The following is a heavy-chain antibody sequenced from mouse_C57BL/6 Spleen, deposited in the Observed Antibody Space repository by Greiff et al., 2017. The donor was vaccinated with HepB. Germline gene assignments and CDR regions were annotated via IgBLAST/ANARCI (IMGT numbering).Heavy chain of an antibody. CDR3: ARRDDGTAPFDY. J-gene: IGHJ2*01. V-gene: IGHV1-22*01. CDR1: GYTFTDYN. CDR2: INPNNGGT. Sequence: EVQLQQSGPELVKPGASVKMSCKASGYTFTDYNMHWVKQSHGKSLEWIGYINPNNGGTSYNQKFKGKATLTVNKSSSTAYMELRSLTSEDYAVYYCARRDDGTAPFDYWGQGTTLTVSA. D-gene: IGHD1-2*01.